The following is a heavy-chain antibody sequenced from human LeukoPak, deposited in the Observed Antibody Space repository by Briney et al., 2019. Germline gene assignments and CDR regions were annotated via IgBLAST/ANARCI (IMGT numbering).Heavy chain of an antibody. J-gene: IGHJ4*02. Sequence: GGSLRLSCVASGFTFSKSWMTWVRQAPGKGLEWVANIKDDGSEKYYVDSVKGRFTISRDNTKNSLYLQMNSLRAEDTAIYYCAKYINAVDFWGQGTLVTLSS. V-gene: IGHV3-7*01. D-gene: IGHD2/OR15-2a*01. CDR1: GFTFSKSW. CDR2: IKDDGSEK. CDR3: AKYINAVDF.